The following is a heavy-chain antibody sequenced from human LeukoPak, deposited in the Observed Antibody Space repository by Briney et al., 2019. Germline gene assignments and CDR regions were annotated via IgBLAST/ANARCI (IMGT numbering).Heavy chain of an antibody. J-gene: IGHJ4*02. D-gene: IGHD3-10*01. CDR1: GGSISSGGYS. CDR2: IYHSGST. V-gene: IGHV4-30-2*01. Sequence: NASETLSLTCAVSGGSISSGGYSWSWIRQPPGKGLEWIGYIYHSGSTYYNPSLESRVTISVDRSKNQFSLKLSSVTAADTAVYYCARAGYYYGSGSQFDYWGQGTLVTVSS. CDR3: ARAGYYYGSGSQFDY.